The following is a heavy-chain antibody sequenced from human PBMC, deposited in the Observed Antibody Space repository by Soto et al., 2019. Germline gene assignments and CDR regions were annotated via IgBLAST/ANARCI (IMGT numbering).Heavy chain of an antibody. V-gene: IGHV1-2*02. J-gene: IGHJ5*02. CDR3: ARGGGTPLAPLP. CDR2: INPNSGAT. Sequence: QVQLLQSGAEVKKPGASVKVSCKASGYTFTGYFMHWVRQAPGEGLEWMGWINPNSGATKYAPKFQGRVTMTRDTSNRTAYLDLSRLTSADTAIYYCARGGGTPLAPLPWGQGTPVTVSS. D-gene: IGHD3-16*01. CDR1: GYTFTGYF.